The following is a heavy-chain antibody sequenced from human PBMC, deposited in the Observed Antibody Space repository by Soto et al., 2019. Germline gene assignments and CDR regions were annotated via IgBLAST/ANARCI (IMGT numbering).Heavy chain of an antibody. J-gene: IGHJ5*02. CDR2: IYPGDSDT. V-gene: IGHV5-51*01. CDR3: ARSIGYSSSWYLGPNWFDP. Sequence: PGESLKISCKGSGYSFTSYCIGWVRQLPGKGLERMGIIYPGDSDTRYSPSFQGQVTISADKSISTAYLQWSSLKASDTAMYYCARSIGYSSSWYLGPNWFDPWGQGTLVTVS. CDR1: GYSFTSYC. D-gene: IGHD6-13*01.